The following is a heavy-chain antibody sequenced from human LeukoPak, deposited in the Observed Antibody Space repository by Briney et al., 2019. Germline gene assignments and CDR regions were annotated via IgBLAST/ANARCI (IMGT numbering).Heavy chain of an antibody. J-gene: IGHJ4*02. CDR2: ISGSGSST. D-gene: IGHD3-9*01. CDR3: AKRDFIRYGDYMDY. CDR1: GFTFSSYA. Sequence: PGGSLRLSCEASGFTFSSYAMCWVRQAPGKGLEWVSSISGSGSSTYYADSVKDHFTISRDNSKSTLFLQMSSLRAEDTAIHYCAKRDFIRYGDYMDYWGQGSLVTVSS. V-gene: IGHV3-23*01.